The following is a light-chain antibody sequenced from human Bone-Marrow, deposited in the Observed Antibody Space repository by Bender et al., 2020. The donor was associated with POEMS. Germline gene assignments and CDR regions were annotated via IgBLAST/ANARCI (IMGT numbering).Light chain of an antibody. Sequence: QSALTQPASVSGSPGQSITISCTGTSSDIGGYKYVSWYQQHPGKAPKLLIYDVSYRPSGVSNRFSASKSGNTSSLTISGLQTEDEADYYCNSYRSTSPLGVFGGGTRVTVL. V-gene: IGLV2-14*03. CDR2: DVS. CDR3: NSYRSTSPLGV. J-gene: IGLJ2*01. CDR1: SSDIGGYKY.